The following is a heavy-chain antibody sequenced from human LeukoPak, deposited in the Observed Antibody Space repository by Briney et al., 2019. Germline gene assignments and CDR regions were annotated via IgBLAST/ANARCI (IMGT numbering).Heavy chain of an antibody. CDR3: ARGSAMAQKQLVRHFDS. D-gene: IGHD6-6*01. Sequence: GASVKVSCKASGYTFTGYYMHWVRQAPGQGLEWMGWISAYNGNTKYAQKLQDRVTMTTDTSTTTAYMEVRSLTSDDTAVYYCARGSAMAQKQLVRHFDSWGQGTLVIVSS. CDR1: GYTFTGYY. J-gene: IGHJ4*02. CDR2: ISAYNGNT. V-gene: IGHV1-18*04.